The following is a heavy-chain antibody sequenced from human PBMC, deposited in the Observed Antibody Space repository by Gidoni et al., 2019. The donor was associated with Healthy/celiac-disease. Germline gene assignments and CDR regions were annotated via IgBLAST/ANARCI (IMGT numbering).Heavy chain of an antibody. CDR3: ARTGITMVRGVIDTAFDI. CDR1: GCTFTGYY. Sequence: QVQLVQSWAEVKKPGASVKISCKASGCTFTGYYMHWVRQAPGQVLEWMGWINPNSGGTNYAQKFQGWVTMTRYTSISTAYMELSRLRSDDTAVYYCARTGITMVRGVIDTAFDIWGQGTMVTVSS. V-gene: IGHV1-2*04. CDR2: INPNSGGT. D-gene: IGHD3-10*01. J-gene: IGHJ3*02.